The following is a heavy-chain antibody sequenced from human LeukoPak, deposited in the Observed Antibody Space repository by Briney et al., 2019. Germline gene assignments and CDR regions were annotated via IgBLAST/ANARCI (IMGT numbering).Heavy chain of an antibody. V-gene: IGHV4-59*01. CDR1: GGSISSYY. J-gene: IGHJ4*02. D-gene: IGHD3-22*01. Sequence: PSETLSLTCTVSGGSISSYYWSWIRQPPGKGLEWIGYIYYSGSTNYNPSLKSRVPISVDTSKNPLSLTLSSVTAADPAVYYCARRTYFYDSSGYYFDYWGQGTLVTVSS. CDR2: IYYSGST. CDR3: ARRTYFYDSSGYYFDY.